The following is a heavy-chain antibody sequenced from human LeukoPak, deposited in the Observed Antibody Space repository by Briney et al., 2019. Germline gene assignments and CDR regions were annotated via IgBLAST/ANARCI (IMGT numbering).Heavy chain of an antibody. CDR1: GFTFSNYG. V-gene: IGHV3-30*12. CDR2: ISFDGTNK. Sequence: PGGSLRLSCAASGFTFSNYGIHWVRQAPGKGLEWVAVISFDGTNKYFANSVKGRFTISRDKFKNALYLQMNSLRAEDTAVYYCARASIYYYYYIDVWGKGTPVTVSS. J-gene: IGHJ6*03. D-gene: IGHD5-24*01. CDR3: ARASIYYYYYIDV.